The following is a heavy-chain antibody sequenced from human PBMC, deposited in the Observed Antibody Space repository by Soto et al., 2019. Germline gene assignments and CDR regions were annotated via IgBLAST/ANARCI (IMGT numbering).Heavy chain of an antibody. CDR3: ARDRGYCSGGSCYPDDY. V-gene: IGHV3-33*01. CDR2: IWYDGSNK. D-gene: IGHD2-15*01. CDR1: GFTFSSYG. J-gene: IGHJ4*02. Sequence: QVQLVESGGGVVQPGRSLRLSCAASGFTFSSYGMHWVRQAPGKGLEWVAVIWYDGSNKYYADSVKGRFTISRDTSKNTLYLQMNSLRAEDTAVYYCARDRGYCSGGSCYPDDYWGQGTLVTVSS.